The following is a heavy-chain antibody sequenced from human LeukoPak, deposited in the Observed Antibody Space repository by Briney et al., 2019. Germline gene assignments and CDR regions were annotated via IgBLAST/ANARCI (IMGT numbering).Heavy chain of an antibody. CDR3: ARSYYDSSGYTPAIDY. CDR2: IYYTGST. J-gene: IGHJ4*02. CDR1: GGPVSSGNNY. V-gene: IGHV4-61*01. D-gene: IGHD3-22*01. Sequence: SETLSLTCTVAGGPVSSGNNYWTWIWQPPGKGLEWIGYIYYTGSTNYNPSLKSRVTISVDTSKNQFSLKLSSVTAADTAVYYCARSYYDSSGYTPAIDYWGQGTLVTVSS.